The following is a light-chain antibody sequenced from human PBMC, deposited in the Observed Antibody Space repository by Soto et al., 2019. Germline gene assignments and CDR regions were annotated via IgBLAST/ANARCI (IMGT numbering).Light chain of an antibody. V-gene: IGKV4-1*01. Sequence: DIVMTQSPDSLAVSPGERATFNCKSSQSLLFSTNNKNYLAWYQQKFGQPPKLLIYWASARDSGVPDRFSASGSETNFTLTISSLQAEDVAGYYCQQYFATPLTFGGGTRVEI. CDR2: WAS. CDR3: QQYFATPLT. CDR1: QSLLFSTNNKNY. J-gene: IGKJ4*01.